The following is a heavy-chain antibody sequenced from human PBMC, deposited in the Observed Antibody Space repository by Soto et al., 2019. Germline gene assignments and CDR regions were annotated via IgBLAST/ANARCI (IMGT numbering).Heavy chain of an antibody. CDR1: GYTFTSYG. CDR3: ARDRYDFGTYY. J-gene: IGHJ4*02. Sequence: QVQLLKSGAEVKKPGASVKVSCKASGYTFTSYGISWVRQAPGQGLEWMGWISAYNGNTNYAQKLQGRVTMTTDTSTSTDYIERRSLRSDDTAVYYCARDRYDFGTYYWGQGTLVTVSS. D-gene: IGHD3-3*01. CDR2: ISAYNGNT. V-gene: IGHV1-18*01.